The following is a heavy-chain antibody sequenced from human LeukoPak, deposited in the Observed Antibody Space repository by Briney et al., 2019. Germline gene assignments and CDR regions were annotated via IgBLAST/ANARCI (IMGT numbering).Heavy chain of an antibody. J-gene: IGHJ3*02. D-gene: IGHD6-13*01. CDR2: ITATSLHI. Sequence: GGSLRLSCAASGVTFSGYSMNWVRQAPGKGLEWVSAITATSLHIYYADSVKGRFTISRDNAKNSLYLQMNSLRAEDTAVYYCARLAAPDAFDIWGQGTIVTVSS. V-gene: IGHV3-21*01. CDR3: ARLAAPDAFDI. CDR1: GVTFSGYS.